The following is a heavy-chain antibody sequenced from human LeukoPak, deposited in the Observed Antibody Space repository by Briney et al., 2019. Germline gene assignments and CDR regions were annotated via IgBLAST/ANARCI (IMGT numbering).Heavy chain of an antibody. CDR2: IRSKPNSYAT. Sequence: GGSRKLSCAASGFTFSDSAFDWVRQASGKGLEWVGRIRSKPNSYATAYTASVKGRFTISRDDSKNMAYLQMNSLNTEDTAMYYCTRHLIGSTPFDYWGQGTLVSVSS. V-gene: IGHV3-73*01. D-gene: IGHD2-15*01. J-gene: IGHJ4*02. CDR1: GFTFSDSA. CDR3: TRHLIGSTPFDY.